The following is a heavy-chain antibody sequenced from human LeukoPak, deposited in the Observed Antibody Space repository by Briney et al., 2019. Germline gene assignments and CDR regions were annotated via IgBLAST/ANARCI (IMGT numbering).Heavy chain of an antibody. CDR1: GFTFSSYE. Sequence: PGGSLRLSCAASGFTFSSYEMNWVRQAPGKGLEWVANIKQDGSEKNYVDSLKGRFTISRDNAKNSVYLQMNSLRAEDTAVYYCAGGSGWLIDYWGQGTLVTVSS. CDR2: IKQDGSEK. D-gene: IGHD5-12*01. J-gene: IGHJ4*02. CDR3: AGGSGWLIDY. V-gene: IGHV3-7*01.